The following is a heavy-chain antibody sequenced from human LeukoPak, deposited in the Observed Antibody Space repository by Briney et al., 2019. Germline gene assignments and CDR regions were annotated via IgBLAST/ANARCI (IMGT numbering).Heavy chain of an antibody. V-gene: IGHV1-46*01. CDR2: INPSGGST. Sequence: ASVKVSCKASGYTFTSYYMHWVRQAPGQGLEWMGIINPSGGSTSYAQKFQGRVTMTRDTSTSTVYMELSSLRSEDTAVYYCARSPAGRWLPQDFDYWGQGTLVTVSS. D-gene: IGHD5-24*01. CDR1: GYTFTSYY. J-gene: IGHJ4*02. CDR3: ARSPAGRWLPQDFDY.